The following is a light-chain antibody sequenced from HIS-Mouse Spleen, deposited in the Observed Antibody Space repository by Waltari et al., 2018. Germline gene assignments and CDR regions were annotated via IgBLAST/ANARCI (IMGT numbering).Light chain of an antibody. V-gene: IGLV2-8*01. CDR1: SSDVGGYNY. Sequence: QSALTQPPSASGSPGQSVTISCTGTSSDVGGYNYVSCYQQHPGQAPKLMIYEVSKRPSGVPVRFSGSKSGNTASLTVSGLQAEDEADYYCSSYAGSNVVFGGGTKLTVL. CDR2: EVS. J-gene: IGLJ2*01. CDR3: SSYAGSNVV.